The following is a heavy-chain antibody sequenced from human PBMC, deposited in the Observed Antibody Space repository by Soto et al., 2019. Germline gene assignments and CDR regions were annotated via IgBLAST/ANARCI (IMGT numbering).Heavy chain of an antibody. CDR1: GFTFSSYG. D-gene: IGHD2-15*01. CDR2: ISYEGSNK. Sequence: GGSLRLSCAASGFTFSSYGMHWVRQAPGKGLEWVAVISYEGSNKYYADSVKGRFTISRDNSKNTLYLQMNSLRAEDTAVYYCAKDGGYCSGGSCYHFDYWGQGTLVTVSS. CDR3: AKDGGYCSGGSCYHFDY. V-gene: IGHV3-30*18. J-gene: IGHJ4*02.